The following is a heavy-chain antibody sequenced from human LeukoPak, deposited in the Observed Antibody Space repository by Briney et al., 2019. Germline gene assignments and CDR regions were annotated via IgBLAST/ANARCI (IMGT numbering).Heavy chain of an antibody. CDR1: GGSLSGYY. Sequence: SETLSLTCAVYGGSLSGYYWSWIRQPPGKGLEWIGEINHSGSTNYNPSLKSRVTLSVDTSKNQFSLKLSSVTAADTAVYYCARTEVYCGGDCYSAIDYWGQGTLVTVSS. J-gene: IGHJ4*02. CDR2: INHSGST. V-gene: IGHV4-34*01. D-gene: IGHD2-21*02. CDR3: ARTEVYCGGDCYSAIDY.